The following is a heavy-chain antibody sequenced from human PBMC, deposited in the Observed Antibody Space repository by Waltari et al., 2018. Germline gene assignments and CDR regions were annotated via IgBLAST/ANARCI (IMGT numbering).Heavy chain of an antibody. J-gene: IGHJ4*02. D-gene: IGHD2-15*01. V-gene: IGHV3-21*01. CDR1: GFTFSGYT. Sequence: EVQLVGSGGGLVKPGGSLRLSCAASGFTFSGYTMNGVRQAPGKGLEWVSSISSGSSYIYYADSVKGRFTISRDNAKNSLYLQMNSLRVEDTAVYYCAREWGVMVGTAGFYFDYWGQGALVTVSS. CDR2: ISSGSSYI. CDR3: AREWGVMVGTAGFYFDY.